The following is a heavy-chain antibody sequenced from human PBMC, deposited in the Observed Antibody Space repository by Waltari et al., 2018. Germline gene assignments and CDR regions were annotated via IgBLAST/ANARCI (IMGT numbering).Heavy chain of an antibody. J-gene: IGHJ3*02. CDR2: IYTSGST. V-gene: IGHV4-61*02. CDR3: ARFDDSSGYYLGAFDI. D-gene: IGHD3-22*01. Sequence: QVQLQESGPGLVKPSQTLSLTCTVSGGSISSGSYYWSWIRQPAGKGLEWIGRIYTSGSTNYNPPLKSRVTISVDTSKNQFSLKLSSVTAADTAVYYCARFDDSSGYYLGAFDIWGQGTMVTVSS. CDR1: GGSISSGSYY.